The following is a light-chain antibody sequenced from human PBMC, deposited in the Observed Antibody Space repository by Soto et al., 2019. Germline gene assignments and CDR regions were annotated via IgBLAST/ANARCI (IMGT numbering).Light chain of an antibody. J-gene: IGLJ1*01. CDR1: SSDVGGYNY. Sequence: QSALPQPASVSGSPGQSITISCTGTSSDVGGYNYVSWYQQHPVKAPKLMIYDVTNRPSGVSDRFSGSKSGNTASLTISGLQAEDEADYYCSSSTSSSTPYVFGTGTKVTVL. CDR3: SSSTSSSTPYV. V-gene: IGLV2-14*01. CDR2: DVT.